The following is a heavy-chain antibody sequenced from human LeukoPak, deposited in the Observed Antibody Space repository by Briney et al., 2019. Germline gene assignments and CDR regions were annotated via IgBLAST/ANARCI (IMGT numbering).Heavy chain of an antibody. CDR3: GTLLSNGPFDY. V-gene: IGHV1-2*02. CDR1: GSTFTGDY. CDR2: IYPNTGAT. J-gene: IGHJ4*02. Sequence: GASVKVSCKASGSTFTGDYMHWVRQAPGQGLEWMGYIYPNTGATKYAQKFQGRVTMTRDTSISTAYMELSGLRSDDTAVYYCGTLLSNGPFDYWGQGSLVTVSS.